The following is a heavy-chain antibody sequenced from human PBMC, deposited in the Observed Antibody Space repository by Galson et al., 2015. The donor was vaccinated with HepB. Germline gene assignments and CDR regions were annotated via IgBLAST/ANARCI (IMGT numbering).Heavy chain of an antibody. D-gene: IGHD3-3*01. J-gene: IGHJ4*02. CDR3: ARGPMSDFWSGYPPVHFDY. Sequence: SVKVSCKASGYTFTSYDINWVRQATGQGLEWMGWMNPNSGNTGYAQKFQGRVTMTRNTSISTAYMELSSLRSEDTAVYYCARGPMSDFWSGYPPVHFDYWGQGTLVTVSS. CDR1: GYTFTSYD. V-gene: IGHV1-8*01. CDR2: MNPNSGNT.